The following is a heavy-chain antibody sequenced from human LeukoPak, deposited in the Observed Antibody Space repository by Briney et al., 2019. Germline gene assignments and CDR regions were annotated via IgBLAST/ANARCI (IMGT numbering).Heavy chain of an antibody. V-gene: IGHV3-23*01. Sequence: PREAMRINCAASGFSFDNSGWTWVRQSPGKGLEWLSGINIFNGDTYYADSVKGRFTISRDSSKNTLYLQMNSLRVEDTAVYYCVKTREGSWFLDHWGQGILVTVSS. CDR1: GFSFDNSG. CDR2: INIFNGDT. D-gene: IGHD6-13*01. J-gene: IGHJ4*02. CDR3: VKTREGSWFLDH.